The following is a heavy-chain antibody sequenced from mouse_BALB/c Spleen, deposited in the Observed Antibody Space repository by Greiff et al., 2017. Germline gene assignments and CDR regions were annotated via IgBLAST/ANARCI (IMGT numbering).Heavy chain of an antibody. CDR1: GFSLSRYS. J-gene: IGHJ4*01. CDR3: ARKSRGGSGGGYAMDY. CDR2: IWGGGST. Sequence: VQLQQSGPGLVAPSQSLSITCTVSGFSLSRYSVHWVRQPPGKGLEWLGMIWGGGSTDYTSALKSRLSISKDNSKSQFFLKMNSLQTDDTAIYYCARKSRGGSGGGYAMDYWGQGTSVTVSS. D-gene: IGHD1-1*01. V-gene: IGHV2-6-4*01.